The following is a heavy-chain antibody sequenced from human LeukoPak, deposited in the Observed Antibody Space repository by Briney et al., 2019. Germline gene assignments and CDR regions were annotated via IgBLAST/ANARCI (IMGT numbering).Heavy chain of an antibody. Sequence: GGSLRLSCAASGFTLSSYSMNWVRQAPGKGLEWVSYISSSSSTIYYADSVKGRFTISRDNAKNSLYLQMNSLRDEDTAVYYCASKTPIEESIDYWGQGTLVTVSS. CDR3: ASKTPIEESIDY. CDR2: ISSSSSTI. CDR1: GFTLSSYS. J-gene: IGHJ4*02. V-gene: IGHV3-48*02.